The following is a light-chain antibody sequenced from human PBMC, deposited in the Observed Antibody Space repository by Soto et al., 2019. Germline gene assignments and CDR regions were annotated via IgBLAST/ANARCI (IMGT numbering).Light chain of an antibody. Sequence: EIVMTQSPATLSVSPGERATLSCRASQSISNNLAWYQQKPGQAPRLVIYSAFTSATGIPARFSGSGSGTEFTLTINSLQSEDFAVYYCQQYNNWPPWTFGQGTKVDIK. CDR3: QQYNNWPPWT. J-gene: IGKJ1*01. CDR1: QSISNN. CDR2: SAF. V-gene: IGKV3-15*01.